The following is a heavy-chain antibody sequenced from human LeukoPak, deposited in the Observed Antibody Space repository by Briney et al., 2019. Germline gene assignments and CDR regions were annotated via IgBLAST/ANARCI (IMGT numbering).Heavy chain of an antibody. CDR1: GGSFSGYY. CDR3: ASRYCTNGVCTHEY. J-gene: IGHJ4*02. V-gene: IGHV4-34*01. CDR2: INHSRNT. D-gene: IGHD2-8*01. Sequence: SETLSLTCAVYGGSFSGYYWSWIRQPPGKGLEWIGEINHSRNTNYNPSLKSRVSMSIDTSKNQFSLKLSSVTAADTAVYYCASRYCTNGVCTHEYWGRGTLVSVSS.